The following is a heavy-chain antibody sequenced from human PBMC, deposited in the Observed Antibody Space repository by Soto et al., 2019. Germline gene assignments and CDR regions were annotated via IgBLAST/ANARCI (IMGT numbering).Heavy chain of an antibody. D-gene: IGHD3-22*01. CDR1: GDSVSSNSAA. Sequence: QTLSLTCVISGDSVSSNSAAWNWIRQSPSRGLEWLGRTYYRSKWYNDYAVSVKSRITINPDTSKNQFSLQLNSVTPEDTAVYYCARAADSVVVIDEGAFDIWGQGTMVTVSS. CDR3: ARAADSVVVIDEGAFDI. J-gene: IGHJ3*02. CDR2: TYYRSKWYN. V-gene: IGHV6-1*01.